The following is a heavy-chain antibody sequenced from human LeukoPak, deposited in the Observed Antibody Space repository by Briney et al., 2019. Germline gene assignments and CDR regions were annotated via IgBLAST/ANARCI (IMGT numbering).Heavy chain of an antibody. CDR3: ARGSSSWSSQYNWFDP. CDR1: GYTFTSCG. CDR2: ISAYNGNT. J-gene: IGHJ5*02. D-gene: IGHD6-13*01. V-gene: IGHV1-18*01. Sequence: ASVKVSCKASGYTFTSCGISWVRQAPGQGLEWMGWISAYNGNTNYAQKLQGRVTMTTDTSTSTAYMELRSLRSDDTAVYYCARGSSSWSSQYNWFDPWGQGTLVTVSS.